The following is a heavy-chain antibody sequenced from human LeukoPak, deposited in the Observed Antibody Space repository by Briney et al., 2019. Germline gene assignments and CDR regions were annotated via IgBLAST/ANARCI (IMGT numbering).Heavy chain of an antibody. J-gene: IGHJ4*02. D-gene: IGHD1-1*01. Sequence: PGGSLRLSCLVSGFSFSSFGMHWVRQTPGKGLEFVSAIAASWGNTYYTASAKGRFTISRDNSKNILFLQMSSLRPEDTAVYYCAKVDYWSPENYFDSWGQGTLVTVSS. V-gene: IGHV3-64D*09. CDR3: AKVDYWSPENYFDS. CDR2: IAASWGNT. CDR1: GFSFSSFG.